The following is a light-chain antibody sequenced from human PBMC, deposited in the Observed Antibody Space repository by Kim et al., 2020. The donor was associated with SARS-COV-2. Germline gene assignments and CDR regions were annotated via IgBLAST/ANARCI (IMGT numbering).Light chain of an antibody. V-gene: IGKV6-21*01. CDR2: YAS. J-gene: IGKJ2*01. CDR1: QTIGNS. Sequence: SVTPKEKVTITCRASQTIGNSLHWYQQRPGQSPKFLIKYASQSFSGVPSRFSGSGSGTEFTLTINGLEAEDAATYYCHQSFSLPHTFGQGTKLEI. CDR3: HQSFSLPHT.